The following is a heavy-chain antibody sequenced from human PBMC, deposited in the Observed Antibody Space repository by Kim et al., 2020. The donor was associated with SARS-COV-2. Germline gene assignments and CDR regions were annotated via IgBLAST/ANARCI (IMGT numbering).Heavy chain of an antibody. V-gene: IGHV1-69*04. J-gene: IGHJ4*02. Sequence: SVKVSCKASGGTFSSYAISWVRQAPGQGLEWMGRIIPILGIANYAQKFQGRVTITADKSTSTAYMELSSLRSEDTAVYYCARADFGVVTAFDYWGQGTLVTVSS. CDR3: ARADFGVVTAFDY. CDR1: GGTFSSYA. D-gene: IGHD3-3*01. CDR2: IIPILGIA.